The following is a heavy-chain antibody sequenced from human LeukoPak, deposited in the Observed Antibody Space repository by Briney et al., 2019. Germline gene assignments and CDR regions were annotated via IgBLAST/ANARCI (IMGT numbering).Heavy chain of an antibody. CDR2: ISAYNGNT. D-gene: IGHD5-18*01. V-gene: IGHV1-18*01. Sequence: ASVKVSCKASGYTLTSYGISWVRQAPGQGLEWMGWISAYNGNTNYAQKLQGRVTMTTDTSTSTAYVELRSLRSDDTAVYYCARAEVDTAMGTIDYWGQGTLVTASS. CDR1: GYTLTSYG. CDR3: ARAEVDTAMGTIDY. J-gene: IGHJ4*02.